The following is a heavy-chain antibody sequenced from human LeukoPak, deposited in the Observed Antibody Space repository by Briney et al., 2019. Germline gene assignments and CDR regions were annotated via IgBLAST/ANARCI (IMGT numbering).Heavy chain of an antibody. V-gene: IGHV3-21*01. CDR2: ITSSSSYI. D-gene: IGHD6-19*01. CDR3: ASSGYSSGWYLAY. J-gene: IGHJ4*01. CDR1: GFTFSSYW. Sequence: GGSLRLSCAASGFTFSSYWMSWVRQAPGKGLEWVSSITSSSSYIYYADSVKGRFTISRDNAKNSLYLQMNSLRAEDTAVYYCASSGYSSGWYLAYWGHGTLVTVSS.